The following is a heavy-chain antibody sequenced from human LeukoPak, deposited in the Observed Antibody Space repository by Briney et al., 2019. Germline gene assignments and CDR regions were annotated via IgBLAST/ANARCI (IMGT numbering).Heavy chain of an antibody. CDR2: IRDKANSYAT. CDR3: ARHGSSGWYWTVTNWFDP. J-gene: IGHJ5*02. D-gene: IGHD6-19*01. Sequence: GGSLRLSCAASGFTFSGSAIHWVRQASGKGLEWVGRIRDKANSYATAYIASVKGRFTISRDDSKNTAYLQMSSLKTEDTAVYYCARHGSSGWYWTVTNWFDPWGQGTLVTVSS. V-gene: IGHV3-73*01. CDR1: GFTFSGSA.